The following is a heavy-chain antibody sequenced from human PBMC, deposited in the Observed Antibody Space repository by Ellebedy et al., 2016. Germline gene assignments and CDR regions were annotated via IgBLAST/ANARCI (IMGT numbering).Heavy chain of an antibody. CDR3: ARGGDSSNYYRGPFDF. V-gene: IGHV1-2*02. J-gene: IGHJ4*02. D-gene: IGHD3-22*01. Sequence: ASVKVSCKASGYPFVGYYMHWVRQAPGQGLEWMGWIHPNNGDTNLAQKFQGRVTMTRDTSINTVYMELSRLGSDDTAVYYCARGGDSSNYYRGPFDFWGQGSLVTVSS. CDR1: GYPFVGYY. CDR2: IHPNNGDT.